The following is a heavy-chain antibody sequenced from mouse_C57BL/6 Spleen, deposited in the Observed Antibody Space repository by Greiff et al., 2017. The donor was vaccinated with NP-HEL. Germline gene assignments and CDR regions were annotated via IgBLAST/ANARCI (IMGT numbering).Heavy chain of an antibody. J-gene: IGHJ2*01. CDR2: ISYDGSN. Sequence: EVQLVESGPGLVKPSQSLSLTCSVTGYSITSGYYWNWIRQFPGNKLEWMGYISYDGSNNYNPSLKNRISITRDTSKNQFFLKLNSVTTEDTATYYCARGITTIFDYWGQGTTLTVSS. D-gene: IGHD1-1*01. V-gene: IGHV3-6*01. CDR3: ARGITTIFDY. CDR1: GYSITSGYY.